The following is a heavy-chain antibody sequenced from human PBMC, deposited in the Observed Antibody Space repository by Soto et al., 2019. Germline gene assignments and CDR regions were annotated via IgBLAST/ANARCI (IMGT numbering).Heavy chain of an antibody. Sequence: QVQLVQSGAEVKKPGSSVKVSCKASGGTFSSYAISWVRQAPGQGLEWMGGIIPIFGTANYAQKFQGRVTITADESTNTAYMELGSLRSEDTAVYYCARDTYSSGDLGDAFDIWGQGTMVTVSS. CDR3: ARDTYSSGDLGDAFDI. CDR2: IIPIFGTA. D-gene: IGHD6-19*01. V-gene: IGHV1-69*12. CDR1: GGTFSSYA. J-gene: IGHJ3*02.